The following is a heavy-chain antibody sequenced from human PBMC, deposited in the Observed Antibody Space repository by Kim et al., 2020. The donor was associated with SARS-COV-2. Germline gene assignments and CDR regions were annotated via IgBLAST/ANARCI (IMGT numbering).Heavy chain of an antibody. Sequence: GGSLRLSCAASGFTFSSYAMHWVRQAPGKGLEWVAVISYDGSNKYYADSVKGRFTISRDNSKNTLYLQMNSLRAEDTAVYYCARDGGSSWYGYYYYYGMDVWGRGTTDTVSS. D-gene: IGHD6-13*01. CDR1: GFTFSSYA. J-gene: IGHJ6*02. V-gene: IGHV3-30-3*01. CDR2: ISYDGSNK. CDR3: ARDGGSSWYGYYYYYGMDV.